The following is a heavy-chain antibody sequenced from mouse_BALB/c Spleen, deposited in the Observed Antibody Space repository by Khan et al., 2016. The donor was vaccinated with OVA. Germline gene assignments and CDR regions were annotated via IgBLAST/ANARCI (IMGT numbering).Heavy chain of an antibody. CDR2: IDPENGDT. D-gene: IGHD2-3*01. CDR3: ARRGYGYYGLAY. J-gene: IGHJ3*01. V-gene: IGHV14-1*02. CDR1: GFNIKDYY. Sequence: VQLKQSGAELVRPGALVKLSCKASGFNIKDYYMNWVKQRPEQGLEWIGWIDPENGDTKYDPKFQGKATVTADTSSNTAYLQLSSLTSEDTAVYYWARRGYGYYGLAYWGQGTMVTVSA.